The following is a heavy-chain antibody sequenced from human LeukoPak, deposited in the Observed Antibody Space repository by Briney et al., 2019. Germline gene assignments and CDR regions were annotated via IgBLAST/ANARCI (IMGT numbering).Heavy chain of an antibody. Sequence: GGSLRLSCAASGFTFSSYAMHWVRQAPGKGLEYVSAISSNGGSTYYANSVKGRFTISRDNSKNTLYLQMGSLRAEDRAVYYCASGGIVVVPAAMPNWFDPWGQGTLVTVSS. CDR1: GFTFSSYA. D-gene: IGHD2-2*01. CDR2: ISSNGGST. V-gene: IGHV3-64*01. CDR3: ASGGIVVVPAAMPNWFDP. J-gene: IGHJ5*02.